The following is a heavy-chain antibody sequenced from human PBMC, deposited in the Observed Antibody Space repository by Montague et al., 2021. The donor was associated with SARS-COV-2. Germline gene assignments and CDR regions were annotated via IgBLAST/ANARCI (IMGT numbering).Heavy chain of an antibody. CDR3: AGYRVGTMLDS. CDR2: IGYSASS. J-gene: IGHJ5*01. V-gene: IGHV4-39*01. D-gene: IGHD1-1*01. CDR1: GAYISSSFSY. Sequence: SETLSLTCTVPGAYISSSFSYWGWIRQPPGKGLEWIGSIGYSASSFYNPSLRNRVTISEDTSRNQFSLKVTSVTAADTAVYYCAGYRVGTMLDSWGPGTLVTVSS.